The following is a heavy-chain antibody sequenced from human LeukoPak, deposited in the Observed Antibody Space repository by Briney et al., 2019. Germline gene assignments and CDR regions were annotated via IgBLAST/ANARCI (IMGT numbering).Heavy chain of an antibody. V-gene: IGHV4-59*01. Sequence: SETLSLTCAVSGGSISSYYWTWTRQPPGKGLEWIGYMYYSGNTNYNPSLKSRVTISVDTSMIQFSLRLSSVTAADTAVYYCARGWGYFDYWGQGTLVTVSS. CDR2: MYYSGNT. CDR1: GGSISSYY. J-gene: IGHJ4*02. D-gene: IGHD1-26*01. CDR3: ARGWGYFDY.